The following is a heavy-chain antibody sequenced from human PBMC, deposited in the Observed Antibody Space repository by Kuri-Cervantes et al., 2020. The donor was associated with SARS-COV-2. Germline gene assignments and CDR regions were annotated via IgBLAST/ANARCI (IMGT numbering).Heavy chain of an antibody. V-gene: IGHV4-38-2*02. CDR2: IFHSGST. J-gene: IGHJ4*02. D-gene: IGHD3-10*01. Sequence: SETLSLTCTVSDYPISSGCFWGWIRQPPGKGLECIGNIFHSGSTYYNPSLKSRVTISVDTSKNQFSLMLTSVTAADTAVYYCARTNSGNYYSPYDYWGQGTLVTVSS. CDR3: ARTNSGNYYSPYDY. CDR1: DYPISSGCF.